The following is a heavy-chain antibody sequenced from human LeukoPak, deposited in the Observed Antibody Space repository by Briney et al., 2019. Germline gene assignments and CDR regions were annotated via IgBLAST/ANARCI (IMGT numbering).Heavy chain of an antibody. CDR3: AKGSRSNFPSYFDF. CDR2: ISSSSTI. CDR1: GFIFSSYS. J-gene: IGHJ4*02. Sequence: GGSLRLSCAASGFIFSSYSMNWVRQAPGKGLEWVSYISSSSTIYYADSVKGRFTISRDNSKNTLYLQMNSLRADDTAFYYCAKGSRSNFPSYFDFWGQGTLVTVSS. D-gene: IGHD6-13*01. V-gene: IGHV3-48*01.